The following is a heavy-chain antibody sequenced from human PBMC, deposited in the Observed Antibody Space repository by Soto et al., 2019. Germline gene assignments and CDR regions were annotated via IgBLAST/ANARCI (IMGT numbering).Heavy chain of an antibody. V-gene: IGHV3-23*01. CDR2: ISGSGGST. D-gene: IGHD2-15*01. CDR1: GFTFSSNA. Sequence: EVQLLESGGGLVQPGGSLRLSYAASGFTFSSNAMSWVRQAPGKGLEWVSTISGSGGSTYYADSVKGRFTISRDNSKNTLYLQMSSLRAEDTAVYYCAKDFGGRKYCSGGTCYPDDWGQGTLVTVSS. J-gene: IGHJ4*02. CDR3: AKDFGGRKYCSGGTCYPDD.